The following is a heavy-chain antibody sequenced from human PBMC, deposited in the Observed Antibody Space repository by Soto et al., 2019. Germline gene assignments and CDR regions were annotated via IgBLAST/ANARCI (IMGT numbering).Heavy chain of an antibody. V-gene: IGHV4-4*07. D-gene: IGHD6-6*01. CDR1: GGSISSYY. CDR2: IYTSGST. J-gene: IGHJ6*02. CDR3: ARVRIAARTGAYGRDV. Sequence: QVQLQESGPGLVKPSETLSLTCTVSGGSISSYYWSWIRQPAGKGLEWIGRIYTSGSTNYNPSLRSRVTMSVDTSKNKFCLKRSSVTAAATAVYYCARVRIAARTGAYGRDVWGQGTTVTVSS.